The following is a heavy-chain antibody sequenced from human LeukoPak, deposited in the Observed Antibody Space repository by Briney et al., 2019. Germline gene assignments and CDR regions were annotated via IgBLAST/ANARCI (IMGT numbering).Heavy chain of an antibody. J-gene: IGHJ5*02. CDR1: GYTFTSYG. CDR2: MNPNSGNT. V-gene: IGHV1-8*02. D-gene: IGHD3-16*01. CDR3: ARDPTTYSKGGEYNWFDP. Sequence: ASVKVSCKASGYTFTSYGISWVRQARGQGLEWMGWMNPNSGNTGYAQKFQGRVTMTRNTSISTAYMELSSLRSEDTAVYYCARDPTTYSKGGEYNWFDPWGQGTLVTVSS.